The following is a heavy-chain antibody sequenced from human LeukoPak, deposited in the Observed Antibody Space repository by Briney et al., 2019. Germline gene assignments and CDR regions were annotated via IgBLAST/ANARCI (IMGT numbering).Heavy chain of an antibody. Sequence: PGRSLRLSCAASGFTFSSYGMHWVRQAPGKGLEWVAVIWYDGSNKYYADSVKGRFTISRDNSKNTLYLQMNSLRAEGTAVYYCARDERGYYYDSSGYYGAYYYYGMDVWGQGTTVTVSS. CDR1: GFTFSSYG. D-gene: IGHD3-22*01. CDR2: IWYDGSNK. J-gene: IGHJ6*02. V-gene: IGHV3-33*01. CDR3: ARDERGYYYDSSGYYGAYYYYGMDV.